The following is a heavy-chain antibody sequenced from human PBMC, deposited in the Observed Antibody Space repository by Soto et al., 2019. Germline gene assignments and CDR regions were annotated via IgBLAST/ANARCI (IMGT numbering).Heavy chain of an antibody. CDR3: ARVWGPAATRNYYGMDV. CDR2: ISYDGSNK. J-gene: IGHJ6*02. V-gene: IGHV3-30-3*01. Sequence: QVQLVESGGGVVQPGRSLRLSCAASGFTFSSYAMHWVRQAPGKGLEWVAVISYDGSNKYYADSVKGRFTISRDNSKNTLYLQMNSLRAEDTAVYYCARVWGPAATRNYYGMDVWGQGTTVTVSS. CDR1: GFTFSSYA. D-gene: IGHD2-2*01.